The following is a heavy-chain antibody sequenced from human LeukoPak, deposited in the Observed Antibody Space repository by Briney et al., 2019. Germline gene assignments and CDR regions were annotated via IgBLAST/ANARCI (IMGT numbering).Heavy chain of an antibody. CDR3: ARLVVGAYKYYFDY. CDR1: GGSISSSSYY. J-gene: IGHJ4*02. Sequence: SETLSLTCTVSGGSISSSSYYWGWIRQPRGKGLEWIGSIYYSGSTYYNPSLKSRVTISVDTSKNQFSLKLSSVTAADTAVYYCARLVVGAYKYYFDYWGQGTLVTVSS. D-gene: IGHD1-26*01. CDR2: IYYSGST. V-gene: IGHV4-39*01.